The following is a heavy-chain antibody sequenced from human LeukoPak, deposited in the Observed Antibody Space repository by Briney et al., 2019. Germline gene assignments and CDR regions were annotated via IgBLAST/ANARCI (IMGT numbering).Heavy chain of an antibody. D-gene: IGHD5-18*01. CDR3: AGRGYNYAELDS. J-gene: IGHJ4*02. CDR2: ISGSGGST. Sequence: PGGSLRLSCAASGFIFRKYVMSWVRQAPGRGLEWVSTISGSGGSTYYADSVKGRFTISRDNSKNTLYLQMDSLRAEDTAIYYCAGRGYNYAELDSWGQGTLVTVSS. V-gene: IGHV3-23*01. CDR1: GFIFRKYV.